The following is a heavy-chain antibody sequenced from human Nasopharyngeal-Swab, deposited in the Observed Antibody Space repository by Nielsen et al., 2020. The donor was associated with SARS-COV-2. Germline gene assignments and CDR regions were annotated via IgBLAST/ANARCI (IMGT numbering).Heavy chain of an antibody. CDR2: SNPRQGVE. V-gene: IGHV1-69*10. Sequence: SVKVSRKGSRCPFNNFAMSWVRQAPGQGLEWMGGSNPRQGVEAYAPKFRGRVTISADTSANIVYMEVRRLTSEDTARYFCARHDSETTMMDVWGQGTAVTVSS. D-gene: IGHD1-14*01. CDR1: RCPFNNFA. J-gene: IGHJ6*02. CDR3: ARHDSETTMMDV.